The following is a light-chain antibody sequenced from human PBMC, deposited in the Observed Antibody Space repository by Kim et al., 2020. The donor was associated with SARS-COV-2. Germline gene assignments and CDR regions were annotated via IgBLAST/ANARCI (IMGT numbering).Light chain of an antibody. CDR2: YDS. V-gene: IGLV3-21*04. CDR3: QVWDSSSDHPV. J-gene: IGLJ3*02. CDR1: NIGSKS. Sequence: APGKPARMTCGGNNIGSKSVHWYQQKPGQAPVLVIYYDSDRPSGIPERFSGSNSGNTATLTISRVEAGDEADYYCQVWDSSSDHPVFGGGTQLTVL.